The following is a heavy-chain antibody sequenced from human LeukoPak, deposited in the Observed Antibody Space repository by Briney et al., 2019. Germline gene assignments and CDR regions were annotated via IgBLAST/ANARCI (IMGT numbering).Heavy chain of an antibody. CDR2: MHYSGSI. V-gene: IGHV4-39*01. CDR3: ARRNYYGSGTYYP. Sequence: SETLSLTCTVSGDSISTYNYYWGWIRQPPGKGLEWIGSMHYSGSIYYNPSLKSRVTISEDTSKNQLSLKLSSVTAADTAVYYCARRNYYGSGTYYPWGQGTLVTVSS. D-gene: IGHD3-10*01. CDR1: GDSISTYNYY. J-gene: IGHJ5*02.